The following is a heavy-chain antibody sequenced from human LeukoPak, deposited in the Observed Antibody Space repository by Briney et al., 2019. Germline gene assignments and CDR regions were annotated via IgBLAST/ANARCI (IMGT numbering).Heavy chain of an antibody. CDR2: ISYDGSNI. CDR3: ARVKTTVTGSVDV. CDR1: GFTFSSYG. Sequence: GRSLRLSCAASGFTFSSYGMHWVRQAPGKGLEWVSVISYDGSNIYYADSVKGLFTISRDNSKNTLYLQMNSLRAEDTAVYYCARVKTTVTGSVDVWGQGTTVTVSS. J-gene: IGHJ6*02. V-gene: IGHV3-33*01. D-gene: IGHD4-17*01.